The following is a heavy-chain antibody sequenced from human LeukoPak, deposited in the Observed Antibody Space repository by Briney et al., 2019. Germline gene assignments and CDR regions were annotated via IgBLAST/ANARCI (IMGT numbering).Heavy chain of an antibody. Sequence: PGRGLRLSCAASGFTFSSYGMHWVRQAPGKGLEWVAVILYDVSNKYYADSVKGRFTISRDNSKNNLYLTMNSLRAEDTAVYYCARDCTNGVCYGTDFDYWGQGTLVTVSS. CDR3: ARDCTNGVCYGTDFDY. D-gene: IGHD2-8*01. V-gene: IGHV3-33*01. CDR1: GFTFSSYG. J-gene: IGHJ4*02. CDR2: ILYDVSNK.